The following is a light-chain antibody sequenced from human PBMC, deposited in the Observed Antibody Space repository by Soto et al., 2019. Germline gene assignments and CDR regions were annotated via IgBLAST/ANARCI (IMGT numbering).Light chain of an antibody. CDR3: QQRSSWPPT. V-gene: IGKV3-11*01. J-gene: IGKJ1*01. CDR2: DAS. CDR1: QSVSSY. Sequence: EIVLTQSPATLSLSPGERATLSCRASQSVSSYLAWYQQKPVQAPRLLIYDASNRATGIPARFSGSGSGTDFTLTISSLEPEDFAVYYCQQRSSWPPTFGQGTKVEIK.